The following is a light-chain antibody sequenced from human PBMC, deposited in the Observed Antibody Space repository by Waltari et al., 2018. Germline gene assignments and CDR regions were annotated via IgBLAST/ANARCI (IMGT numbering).Light chain of an antibody. V-gene: IGKV1-17*02. J-gene: IGKJ2*01. CDR1: QGVAGG. CDR2: SAV. CDR3: LQHRSYPFT. Sequence: DIQMTQSPSSLSASVGDTVSITCRARQGVAGGLAWFQQRPGKAPKRLIYSAVALESGVPSRFSGSGYDTEFTLTVTNLQPEDFATYYCLQHRSYPFTFGQGTKLEIK.